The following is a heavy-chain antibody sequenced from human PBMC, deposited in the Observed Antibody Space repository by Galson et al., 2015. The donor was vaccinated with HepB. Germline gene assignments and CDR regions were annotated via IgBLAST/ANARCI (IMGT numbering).Heavy chain of an antibody. D-gene: IGHD2-15*01. CDR1: GFTFSSYA. Sequence: SLRLSCAASGFTFSSYAMHWVRQAPGKGLEWVAVISYDGSNKYYADSVKGRFTISRDNSKNTLYLQMNSLRAEDTAVYYCARDRASMVGYGMDVWGQGTTVTVSS. J-gene: IGHJ6*02. CDR3: ARDRASMVGYGMDV. V-gene: IGHV3-30-3*01. CDR2: ISYDGSNK.